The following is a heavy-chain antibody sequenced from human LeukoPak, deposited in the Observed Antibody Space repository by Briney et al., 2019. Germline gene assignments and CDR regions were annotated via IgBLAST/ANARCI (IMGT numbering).Heavy chain of an antibody. V-gene: IGHV3-11*04. D-gene: IGHD3-10*01. CDR2: INSSGSTI. Sequence: GGSLRLSCAASGLTFSDYYMSWIRQAPGKGLEWVSYINSSGSTIYYADSVKGRFTISRDNAKNSLYLQMNSLRAEDTAVYYCVRRRLLWFGEEPYYFDYWGQGTLVTVSS. CDR1: GLTFSDYY. J-gene: IGHJ4*02. CDR3: VRRRLLWFGEEPYYFDY.